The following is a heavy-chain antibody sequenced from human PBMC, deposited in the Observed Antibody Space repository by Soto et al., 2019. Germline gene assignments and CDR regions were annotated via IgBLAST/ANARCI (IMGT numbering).Heavy chain of an antibody. Sequence: ASVKVSCKASGYTFTSYAMHCVRQAPGQRLEWMGWINAGNGNTKYSQKFQGRVTITRDTSASTAYMELSSLRSEDTAVYYCAREGRYGSGSYYKYYYYYGMDVWGQGTTVTVSS. CDR1: GYTFTSYA. J-gene: IGHJ6*02. D-gene: IGHD3-10*01. CDR2: INAGNGNT. V-gene: IGHV1-3*01. CDR3: AREGRYGSGSYYKYYYYYGMDV.